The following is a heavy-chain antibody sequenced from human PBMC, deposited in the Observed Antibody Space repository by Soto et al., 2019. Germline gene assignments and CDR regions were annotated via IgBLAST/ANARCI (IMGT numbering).Heavy chain of an antibody. CDR2: ISAYNGNT. D-gene: IGHD5-12*01. V-gene: IGHV1-18*01. Sequence: QVQLVQSGAEVKKPGASVKVSCKASGYTFTSYGINWVRQAPGQGLEWMGWISAYNGNTHYAQKLQGRVTMTTDTSTSTAYMELRSLRSDDRAYNYGASVQSGYVFPYWVQGALVTVSS. CDR1: GYTFTSYG. CDR3: ASVQSGYVFPY. J-gene: IGHJ4*02.